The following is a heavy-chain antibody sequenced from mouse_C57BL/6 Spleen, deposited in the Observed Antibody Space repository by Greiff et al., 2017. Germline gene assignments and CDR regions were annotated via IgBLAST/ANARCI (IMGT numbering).Heavy chain of an antibody. Sequence: EVQRVQSGPVLVKPGASVKMSCKASGYTFTDYYMNWVKQSHGKSLEWIGVINPYNGGTSYNPKFKGKATLTVDKSASTAYMELNSLTSEDSAVYYCATSYDCDFDYRGQGTTLTVSS. CDR1: GYTFTDYY. CDR2: INPYNGGT. J-gene: IGHJ2*01. V-gene: IGHV1-19*01. D-gene: IGHD2-4*01. CDR3: ATSYDCDFDY.